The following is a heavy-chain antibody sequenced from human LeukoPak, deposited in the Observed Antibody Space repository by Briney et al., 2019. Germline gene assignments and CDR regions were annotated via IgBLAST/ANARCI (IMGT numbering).Heavy chain of an antibody. D-gene: IGHD6-6*01. J-gene: IGHJ6*03. CDR1: GGSFSGYY. Sequence: SETLSLTCAVYGGSFSGYYWSWIRQPPGKGLERIGEINHSGSTNYNPSLKSRVTISVDTSKNQFSLKLSSVTAADTAVYYCAGVRQLVGIYYYYYYMDVWGKGTTVTVSS. CDR3: AGVRQLVGIYYYYYYMDV. CDR2: INHSGST. V-gene: IGHV4-34*01.